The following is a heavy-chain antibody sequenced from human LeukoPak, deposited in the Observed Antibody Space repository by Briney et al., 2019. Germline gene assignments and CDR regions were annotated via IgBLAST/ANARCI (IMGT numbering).Heavy chain of an antibody. CDR2: ICPDGTGI. CDR3: VRDFRSADY. Sequence: GGSLRLSCAASGFIFSFYCMHWVRQAPGKGPMWVPRICPDGTGISYADSVKARFTTSRDNAKNTVYLQMNSLREEDTAVYYCVRDFRSADYWGQGTLVTVSS. V-gene: IGHV3-74*01. J-gene: IGHJ4*02. CDR1: GFIFSFYC.